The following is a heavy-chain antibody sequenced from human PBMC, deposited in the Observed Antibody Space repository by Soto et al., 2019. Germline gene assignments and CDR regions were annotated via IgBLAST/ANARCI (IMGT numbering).Heavy chain of an antibody. V-gene: IGHV1-69*06. J-gene: IGHJ5*02. D-gene: IGHD2-15*01. CDR2: IIPMYGTV. CDR1: GGTFSSYV. CDR3: ARDLGGCSGGSCRYNWFDP. Sequence: QVQVVQSGAEVKKPGSSVTFSCKASGGTFSSYVISWVRQAPGQGPEWMGGIIPMYGTVNYAQKFQDRVTIIADTSTSTAYMELSSLRSEDTAVYYCARDLGGCSGGSCRYNWFDPWGQGTLVTVSS.